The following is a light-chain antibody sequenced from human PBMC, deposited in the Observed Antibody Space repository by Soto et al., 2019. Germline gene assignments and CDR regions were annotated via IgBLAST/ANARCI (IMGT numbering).Light chain of an antibody. CDR1: NSVVGGYNY. J-gene: IGLJ1*01. Sequence: SAPAHPAPVSGSPGQSLTISRTGKNSVVGGYNYVSWYQQYPGKVPKLMIYDVSYRPSGVSNRFSGSKSGNTASLTISGLQAEDEADYYCSSYTSSSTYVFGTGTKVTVL. V-gene: IGLV2-14*01. CDR2: DVS. CDR3: SSYTSSSTYV.